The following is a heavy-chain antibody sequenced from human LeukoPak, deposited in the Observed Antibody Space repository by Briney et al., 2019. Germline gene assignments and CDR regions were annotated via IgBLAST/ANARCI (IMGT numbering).Heavy chain of an antibody. CDR1: GVSISSYH. D-gene: IGHD6-6*01. J-gene: IGHJ4*02. CDR2: IHYAGKT. V-gene: IGHV4-39*07. CDR3: AGEYSSSAGF. Sequence: SETLSLTCSASGVSISSYHWGWIRQPPGKGLEWIGSIHYAGKTYYKPSLKSRVIIYIDTAKSQFFLNLRSVTAADTAVYYCAGEYSSSAGFWGQGTLVTVSS.